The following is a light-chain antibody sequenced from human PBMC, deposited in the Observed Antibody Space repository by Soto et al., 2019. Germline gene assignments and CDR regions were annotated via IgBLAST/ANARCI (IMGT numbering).Light chain of an antibody. CDR3: QQRSNWPPA. V-gene: IGKV3-11*01. CDR2: DAS. Sequence: EIVLTQSPATLSLSPGERATLSCRASQSVATYLAWYQHKPGQAPRLLIYDASNRATGIPARFSGSGSGTDFTLTISSLEPEDFAVYYCQQRSNWPPAFDQGTKVEIK. J-gene: IGKJ1*01. CDR1: QSVATY.